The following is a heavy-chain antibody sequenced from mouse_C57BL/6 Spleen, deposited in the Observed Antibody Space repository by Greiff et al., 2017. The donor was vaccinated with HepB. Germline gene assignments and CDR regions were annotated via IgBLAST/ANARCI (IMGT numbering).Heavy chain of an antibody. CDR2: INPNNGGT. V-gene: IGHV1-18*01. J-gene: IGHJ4*01. CDR3: ARSPGSSLYYYAMDY. Sequence: EVQLQQSGPELVKPGASVKIPCKASGYTFTDYHMDWVKQSHGKSLEWIGDINPNNGGTIYNQKFKGKATLTVDKSSSTAYMELRSLTSEDTAVYYCARSPGSSLYYYAMDYWGQGTSVTVSS. CDR1: GYTFTDYH. D-gene: IGHD1-1*01.